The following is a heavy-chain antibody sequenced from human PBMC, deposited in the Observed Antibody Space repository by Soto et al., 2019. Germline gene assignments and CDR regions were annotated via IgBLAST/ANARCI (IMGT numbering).Heavy chain of an antibody. CDR1: GFNFNYFW. Sequence: EVQLVESEGGLVQRGGSLGTLWAGSGFNFNYFWMHLVPQTPRQGLVWVSHIHSDGSTTTYADSVKGRFTISRDNAKNTLYLQMNSLRAEDTAVYYCVRGDKGGFDLWGQGTTVTVSS. J-gene: IGHJ3*01. CDR3: VRGDKGGFDL. D-gene: IGHD2-21*02. CDR2: IHSDGSTT. V-gene: IGHV3-74*01.